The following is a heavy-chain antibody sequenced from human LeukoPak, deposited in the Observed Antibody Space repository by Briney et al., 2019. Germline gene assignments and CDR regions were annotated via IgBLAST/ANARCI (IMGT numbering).Heavy chain of an antibody. V-gene: IGHV1-69*13. Sequence: GASVKVSCKASGGTFSSYAISWVRQAPGQGLEWMGGNIPIFGTANYAQKFQDRVTITADESTSTAYMELSSLRSEDTAVYYCASGVVPAAMYGRFDYWSQGTLVTVSS. D-gene: IGHD2-2*01. CDR2: NIPIFGTA. CDR1: GGTFSSYA. CDR3: ASGVVPAAMYGRFDY. J-gene: IGHJ4*02.